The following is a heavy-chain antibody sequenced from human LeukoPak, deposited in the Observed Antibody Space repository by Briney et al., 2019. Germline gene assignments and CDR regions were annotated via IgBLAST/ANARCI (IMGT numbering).Heavy chain of an antibody. V-gene: IGHV4-30-2*01. J-gene: IGHJ4*02. CDR3: ARGSIAAAGTALDY. CDR1: GGSISSGSYY. Sequence: NPSETLSLTCTVSGGSISSGSYYWSWIRQPPGKGLEWIGYIYHSGSTYYNPSLRSRVTISVDRSKNQFSLKLSSVTAADTAVYYCARGSIAAAGTALDYWGQGTLVTVSS. CDR2: IYHSGST. D-gene: IGHD6-13*01.